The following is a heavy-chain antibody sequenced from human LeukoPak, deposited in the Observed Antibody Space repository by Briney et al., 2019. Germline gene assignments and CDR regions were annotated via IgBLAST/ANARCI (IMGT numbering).Heavy chain of an antibody. Sequence: SETLSLTCTVSGGSVSSYYWSWIRQPPGKGLEWIGYIYYSGSTNYNPSLKSRVTISVDTSKNQSSLQLSSVTAADTAVYYCARQSWDLYYYFDYWGQGTLVTVSS. CDR3: ARQSWDLYYYFDY. V-gene: IGHV4-59*08. D-gene: IGHD1-26*01. J-gene: IGHJ4*02. CDR2: IYYSGST. CDR1: GGSVSSYY.